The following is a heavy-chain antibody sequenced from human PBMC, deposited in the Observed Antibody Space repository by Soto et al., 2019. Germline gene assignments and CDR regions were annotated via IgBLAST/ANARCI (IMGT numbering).Heavy chain of an antibody. J-gene: IGHJ3*02. V-gene: IGHV4-31*03. CDR2: IYYSGST. CDR3: ARAKGEWDPLDI. D-gene: IGHD2-8*01. CDR1: CGSTSSGGYY. Sequence: SETLSFTGTVSCGSTSSGGYYWSWIRQHPGKGLEWIGYIYYSGSTYYNPSLKSRVTISVDTSKNQFSLKLSSVTAADTSGYYCARAKGEWDPLDICGQ.